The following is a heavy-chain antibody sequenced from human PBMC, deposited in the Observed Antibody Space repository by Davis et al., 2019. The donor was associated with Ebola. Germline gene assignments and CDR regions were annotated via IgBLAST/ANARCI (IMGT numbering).Heavy chain of an antibody. CDR1: GFTFSSYG. D-gene: IGHD5-12*01. Sequence: PGGSLRLSCAASGFTFSSYGMHWVRQAPGKGLEWVAVISYDGSNKYYADSVKGRFTISRDNSKNTLYLQMNSLRAEDTAVYYCARGSWWLRVYYYYGMDVWGQGTTVTVSS. V-gene: IGHV3-30*03. CDR3: ARGSWWLRVYYYYGMDV. J-gene: IGHJ6*02. CDR2: ISYDGSNK.